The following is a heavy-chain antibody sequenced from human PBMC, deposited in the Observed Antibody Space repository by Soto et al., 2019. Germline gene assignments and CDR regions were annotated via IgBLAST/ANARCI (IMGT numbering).Heavy chain of an antibody. J-gene: IGHJ4*02. CDR3: ARGVHYDTSGYYYFY. Sequence: QVQLVQSGAEVKKPGSSVKFSCKASGGTFSSYAIDWVRQAPGQGLEWMGGIIPIFGTANYAQKFQGRITITADESTSTAYMELRSLTSEDTAVYYCARGVHYDTSGYYYFYWGQGTLVTVSS. CDR1: GGTFSSYA. CDR2: IIPIFGTA. V-gene: IGHV1-69*01. D-gene: IGHD3-22*01.